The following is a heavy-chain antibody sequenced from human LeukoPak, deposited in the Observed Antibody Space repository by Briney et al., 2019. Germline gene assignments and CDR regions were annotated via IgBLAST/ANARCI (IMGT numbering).Heavy chain of an antibody. CDR1: GGTFSSYA. J-gene: IGHJ4*02. D-gene: IGHD3-10*01. V-gene: IGHV1-69*01. CDR2: IIPIFGTA. CDR3: ARARFPGTIVRGVITEFQY. Sequence: SVKVSCKASGGTFSSYAISWVRQAPGQGLEWMGGIIPIFGTANYAQKFQGRVTINADESTSTAYMEMSSLRSEDTAVYYCARARFPGTIVRGVITEFQYCCQGTLVIVSS.